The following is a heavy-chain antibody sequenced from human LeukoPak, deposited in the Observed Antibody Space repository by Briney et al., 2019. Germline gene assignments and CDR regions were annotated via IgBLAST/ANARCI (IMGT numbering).Heavy chain of an antibody. CDR2: NSSSSSYI. Sequence: SGGSLRPSCIAAGFTFSTYGIDCVSRAPRNGMGWVSSNSSSSSYIYYADSVQGRFTISRDNAKNSLYLQMNSLRAEDTAVYYCARDGDYGDYAGMDVWGQGTTITVSS. CDR3: ARDGDYGDYAGMDV. V-gene: IGHV3-21*01. J-gene: IGHJ6*02. CDR1: GFTFSTYG. D-gene: IGHD4-17*01.